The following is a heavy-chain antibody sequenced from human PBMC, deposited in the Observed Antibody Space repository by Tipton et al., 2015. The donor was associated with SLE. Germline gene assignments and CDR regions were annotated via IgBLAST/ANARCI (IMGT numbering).Heavy chain of an antibody. CDR2: IYYSGST. J-gene: IGHJ5*02. CDR3: ARGLGGGAGRTTSWFDP. Sequence: PGLVKPSETLSLTCTVSGVSISSYFWNWIRQPPGKGLEWIGNIYYSGSTDYNPSLRSRVTMSVDTSKNQFSLKLSSVTAADTAVYYCARGLGGGAGRTTSWFDPWGQGSLVTVSS. D-gene: IGHD2/OR15-2a*01. CDR1: GVSISSYF. V-gene: IGHV4-59*01.